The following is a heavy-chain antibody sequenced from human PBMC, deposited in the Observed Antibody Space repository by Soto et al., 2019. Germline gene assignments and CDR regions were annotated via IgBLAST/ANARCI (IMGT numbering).Heavy chain of an antibody. Sequence: GGSLRLSCAASGFTFSSYEMNWVRQAPGKGLEWVSYISSSGSTIYYADSVKGRFTISRDNAENSLYLQMNSLRAEDTAVYYCASLGGSSSDYYYYGMDVWGQGTTVTASS. CDR1: GFTFSSYE. CDR3: ASLGGSSSDYYYYGMDV. D-gene: IGHD6-6*01. CDR2: ISSSGSTI. V-gene: IGHV3-48*03. J-gene: IGHJ6*02.